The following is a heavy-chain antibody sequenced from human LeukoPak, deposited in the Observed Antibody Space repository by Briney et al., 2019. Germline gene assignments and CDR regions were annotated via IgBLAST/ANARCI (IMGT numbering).Heavy chain of an antibody. CDR1: GGTFSSYA. V-gene: IGHV1-69*04. J-gene: IGHJ6*02. CDR3: ASGTPEFITMVRGVYYYYGMDV. D-gene: IGHD3-10*01. CDR2: IIPILGIA. Sequence: SVTVSCKASGGTFSSYAISWVRQAPGQGLEWMGRIIPILGIANYAQKFQGRVTITADKSTSTAYMELSSLRSEDTAVYYCASGTPEFITMVRGVYYYYGMDVWGQGTTVTVSS.